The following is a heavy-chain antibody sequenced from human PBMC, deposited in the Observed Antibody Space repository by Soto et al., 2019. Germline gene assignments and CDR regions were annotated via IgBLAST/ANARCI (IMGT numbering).Heavy chain of an antibody. J-gene: IGHJ4*02. CDR1: GFTFSSYG. Sequence: PGGSLRLSCAASGFTFSSYGMHWVRQAPGKGLEWVALISDDGSNKKSADSVKGRFTISRDNSRNTLYLEMNSLRAEDTAVYYCAKDRRERGAYYYDSSGYPPDYCGQGTLVTVSS. D-gene: IGHD3-22*01. V-gene: IGHV3-30*18. CDR3: AKDRRERGAYYYDSSGYPPDY. CDR2: ISDDGSNK.